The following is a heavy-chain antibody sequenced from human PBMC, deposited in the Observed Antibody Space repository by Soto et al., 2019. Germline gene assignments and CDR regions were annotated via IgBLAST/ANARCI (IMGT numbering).Heavy chain of an antibody. CDR2: IYYSGST. V-gene: IGHV4-39*01. D-gene: IGHD2-15*01. CDR1: GGSISSSSYY. J-gene: IGHJ3*01. Sequence: PSETLSLTCIVSGGSISSSSYYWGWLRQPPGKGLEWIGSIYYSGSTYYNPSLKSRVTISVDTSKNQFSLKLSSVTAADTAVYYCARRLYFHAGSGIWSWRHVLEFWGKGTLVTV. CDR3: ARRLYFHAGSGIWSWRHVLEF.